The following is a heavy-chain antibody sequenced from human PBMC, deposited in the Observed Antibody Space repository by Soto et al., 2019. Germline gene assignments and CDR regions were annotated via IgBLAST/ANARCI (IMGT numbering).Heavy chain of an antibody. CDR2: IYSGGST. CDR3: ARGWVVTIPGGAFDI. Sequence: EVQLVESGGGLIQPGGSLRLSCAASGFTVSINYMSWVRQAPGKGLEWVSVIYSGGSTYYADSVKGRFTISRDNSKNTLYLQMNSLRAEDTAVYYCARGWVVTIPGGAFDIWGQGTMVTVSS. V-gene: IGHV3-53*01. D-gene: IGHD3-3*01. CDR1: GFTVSINY. J-gene: IGHJ3*02.